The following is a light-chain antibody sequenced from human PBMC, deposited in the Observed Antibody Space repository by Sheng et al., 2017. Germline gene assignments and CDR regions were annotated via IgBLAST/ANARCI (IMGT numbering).Light chain of an antibody. J-gene: IGKJ3*01. Sequence: EIVLTQSPGTLSLSPGDRATLSCRASQSVSSSHLAWYQQKPGQAPRLLIYGASRRATGIPDRFSGSGSGTDFTLTISRLEPEDFAVYYCQQYGSSPRFGPGTTVDIK. CDR3: QQYGSSPR. CDR2: GAS. CDR1: QSVSSSH. V-gene: IGKV3-20*01.